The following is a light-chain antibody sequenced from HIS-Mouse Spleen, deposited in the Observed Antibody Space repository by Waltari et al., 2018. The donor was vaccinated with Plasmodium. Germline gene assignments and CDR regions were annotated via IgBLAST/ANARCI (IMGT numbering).Light chain of an antibody. CDR1: SSDVGGYHY. J-gene: IGLJ2*01. CDR2: EVS. CDR3: CSYAGSYTVV. V-gene: IGLV2-8*01. Sequence: QSALTQPPSASGSPGQSVTISCTGTSSDVGGYHYVSVYQQHPGKAPKPMIYEVSKRPSGVPDRFSGSKSGNTASLTISGLQAEDEADYYCCSYAGSYTVVFGGGTKLTVL.